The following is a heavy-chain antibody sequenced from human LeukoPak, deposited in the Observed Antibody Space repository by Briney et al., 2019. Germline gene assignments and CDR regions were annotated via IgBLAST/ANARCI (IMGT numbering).Heavy chain of an antibody. Sequence: ASVKVSCKVSGYTLTELSMHWVRQAPGKGLEWMGGFDPEDGETIYAQKFQGRVTMTEDTSTDTAYMELSSLRSEDTAVYYCATDRCSGGSCYAYYGTDVWGQGTTVTVSS. D-gene: IGHD2-15*01. V-gene: IGHV1-24*01. CDR1: GYTLTELS. CDR2: FDPEDGET. J-gene: IGHJ6*02. CDR3: ATDRCSGGSCYAYYGTDV.